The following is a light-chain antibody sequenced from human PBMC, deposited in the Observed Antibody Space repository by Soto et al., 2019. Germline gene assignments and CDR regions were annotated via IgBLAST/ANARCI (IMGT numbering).Light chain of an antibody. Sequence: ALTQSPGTLSSSPGERATLSCRASQSVSSNYLSWYQQNPGQAHRLIIYGASIRDAGIPDRFSGSGSGKDFTLTISRLEPEDFAVYYCKKYAASPPWTFGQGTKVDI. CDR2: GAS. V-gene: IGKV3-20*01. CDR1: QSVSSNY. J-gene: IGKJ1*01. CDR3: KKYAASPPWT.